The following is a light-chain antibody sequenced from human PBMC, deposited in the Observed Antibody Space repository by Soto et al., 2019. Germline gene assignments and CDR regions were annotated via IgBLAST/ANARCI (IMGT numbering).Light chain of an antibody. CDR3: QQYGTSPIN. J-gene: IGKJ5*01. CDR2: GAS. V-gene: IGKV3-20*01. CDR1: HSFSNNY. Sequence: EIVLTQSPGTLSLSPGERATLSCRASHSFSNNYLAWYQQKPGQAPRLLIYGASNRATGIPDRFSGSGSGTDFTLTISRLEPEDFAVYYCQQYGTSPINFGQGTRLEIK.